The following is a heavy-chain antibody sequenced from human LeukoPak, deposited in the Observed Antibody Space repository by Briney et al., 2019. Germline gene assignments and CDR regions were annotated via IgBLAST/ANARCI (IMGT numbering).Heavy chain of an antibody. Sequence: GASVEVSCKASGYTFTSYYMHWVRQAPGQGLEWMGIINPSGGSTSYAQKFQGGVTMTRDTSTSTVYMELSSLRSEDTAVYYCGVYCSSTSCYDYWGQGTLVTVSS. J-gene: IGHJ4*02. CDR3: GVYCSSTSCYDY. D-gene: IGHD2-2*01. CDR1: GYTFTSYY. V-gene: IGHV1-46*01. CDR2: INPSGGST.